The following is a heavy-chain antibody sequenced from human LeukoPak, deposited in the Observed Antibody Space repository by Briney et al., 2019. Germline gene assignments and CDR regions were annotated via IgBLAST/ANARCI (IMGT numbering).Heavy chain of an antibody. CDR3: ARAREDGYDNMNAFDI. CDR1: GFSLSTRGVG. D-gene: IGHD5-12*01. V-gene: IGHV2-5*02. J-gene: IGHJ3*02. Sequence: SGPTLVKPTQTLTLTCTFSGFSLSTRGVGVGWIRQPPGKALEWLSLIYWDDDKRYSPSLKSRLTITKDTSKNQVVLTMTNMDPVDTATYYCARAREDGYDNMNAFDIWGQGTMVTVSS. CDR2: IYWDDDK.